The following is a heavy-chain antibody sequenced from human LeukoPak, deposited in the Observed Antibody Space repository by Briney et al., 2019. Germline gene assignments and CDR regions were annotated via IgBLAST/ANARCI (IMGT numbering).Heavy chain of an antibody. CDR3: AKAHYGGNGGGFDY. CDR1: GFTFDDYT. V-gene: IGHV3-43*01. CDR2: ISWDGGST. Sequence: PGGSLRLCCAASGFTFDDYTMHWVRQAPGKGLEWVSLISWDGGSTYYADSVKGRFTISRDNSKNSLYLQMNSLRTEDTALYYCAKAHYGGNGGGFDYWGQGTLVTVSS. J-gene: IGHJ4*02. D-gene: IGHD4-23*01.